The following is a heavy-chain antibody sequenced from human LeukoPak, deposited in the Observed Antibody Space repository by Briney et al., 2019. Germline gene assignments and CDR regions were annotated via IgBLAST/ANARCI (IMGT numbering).Heavy chain of an antibody. CDR1: GGTFSSYA. D-gene: IGHD3-22*01. V-gene: IGHV1-69*13. J-gene: IGHJ4*02. CDR3: ARSSRYYDSSGLQAYYFDY. Sequence: ASVKLSCKASGGTFSSYAISWVRQAPGQGLEWMGGIIPIFGTANYAQKFQGRVTITADESTSTAYMELSSLRSEDTAVYYCARSSRYYDSSGLQAYYFDYWGQGTLVTVSS. CDR2: IIPIFGTA.